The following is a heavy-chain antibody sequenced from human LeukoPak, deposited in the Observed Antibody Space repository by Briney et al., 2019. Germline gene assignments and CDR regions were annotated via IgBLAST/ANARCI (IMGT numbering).Heavy chain of an antibody. D-gene: IGHD5-18*01. CDR1: GFIFRSYD. J-gene: IGHJ4*02. CDR3: AKASHTAMAPFDY. CDR2: IWYDGSNK. Sequence: GGSLRLSCAASGFIFRSYDMHWVRQAPDKGLEWVAVIWYDGSNKYYAESVKGRFTISRDNSKNTLYLQMNSLRAEDTAVYYCAKASHTAMAPFDYRGQGTLVTVSS. V-gene: IGHV3-30*02.